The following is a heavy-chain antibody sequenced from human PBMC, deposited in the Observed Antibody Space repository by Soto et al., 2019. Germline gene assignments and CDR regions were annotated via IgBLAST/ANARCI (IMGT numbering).Heavy chain of an antibody. D-gene: IGHD5-18*01. Sequence: QITLKESGPTLVKPTQTLTLTCTFSGFSLSTSGVGVGWIRQPPGKALEWLALIYWDDEKRYSPSLKSRLTITQDTSKNQVVLTMTNMDPVDTATYSCAHGEINVDTAMVPPFFYWGQGILVTVSS. CDR3: AHGEINVDTAMVPPFFY. V-gene: IGHV2-5*02. CDR2: IYWDDEK. J-gene: IGHJ4*02. CDR1: GFSLSTSGVG.